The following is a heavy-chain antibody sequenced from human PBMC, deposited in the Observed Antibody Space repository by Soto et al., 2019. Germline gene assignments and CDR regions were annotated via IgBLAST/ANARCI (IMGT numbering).Heavy chain of an antibody. Sequence: GGSLRLSCAASGFTFSDYYMSWIRQAPGKGLEWVSYISSSGSTIYHADSVKGRFTISRDNAKNSLYLQMNSLRAEDTAVYYCARDPPYCTNGVCYSQAFDIWGQGTMVTVSS. D-gene: IGHD2-8*01. V-gene: IGHV3-11*01. CDR2: ISSSGSTI. CDR1: GFTFSDYY. CDR3: ARDPPYCTNGVCYSQAFDI. J-gene: IGHJ3*02.